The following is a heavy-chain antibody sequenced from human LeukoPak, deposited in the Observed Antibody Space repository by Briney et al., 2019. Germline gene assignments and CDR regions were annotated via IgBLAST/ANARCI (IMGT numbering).Heavy chain of an antibody. V-gene: IGHV3-74*01. Sequence: GGSLRLSCAASGFTFSGYWMHWVRQAPGKGLVWVSRINSDGSSTSYADSVKGRFTISRDNAKNTLYLQMNSLRAEDTAVYYCARVKRDILTGYTYFDYGGQGTLVTVSA. CDR1: GFTFSGYW. CDR2: INSDGSST. D-gene: IGHD3-9*01. J-gene: IGHJ4*02. CDR3: ARVKRDILTGYTYFDY.